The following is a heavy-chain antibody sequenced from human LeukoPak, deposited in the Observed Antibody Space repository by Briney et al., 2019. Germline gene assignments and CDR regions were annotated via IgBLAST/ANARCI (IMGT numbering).Heavy chain of an antibody. V-gene: IGHV4-34*01. D-gene: IGHD2-15*01. J-gene: IGHJ5*02. CDR2: INHSGST. CDR1: GGSFSGYY. CDR3: ARGFSRSGGSP. Sequence: SETLSLTCAVYGGSFSGYYWSWIRQPPGKGLEWIGEINHSGSTNYNPSLKSRVTISVDTSKNQFSLKLSSVTAADTAVYYCARGFSRSGGSPWGQGTLVTVSS.